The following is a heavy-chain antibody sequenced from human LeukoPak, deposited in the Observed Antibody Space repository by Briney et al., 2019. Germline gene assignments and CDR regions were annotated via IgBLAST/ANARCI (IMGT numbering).Heavy chain of an antibody. CDR1: GGTFSSYA. CDR3: ASPPWNYGGSHWYFDL. V-gene: IGHV1-69*13. CDR2: IIPIFGTA. J-gene: IGHJ2*01. Sequence: GASVKVSCKASGGTFSSYAISWVRQAPGQGLEWMGGIIPIFGTAKYAQKFQGRVTITADESTSTAYMELSSLRSEDTAVYYCASPPWNYGGSHWYFDLWGRGTLVTVSS. D-gene: IGHD1-7*01.